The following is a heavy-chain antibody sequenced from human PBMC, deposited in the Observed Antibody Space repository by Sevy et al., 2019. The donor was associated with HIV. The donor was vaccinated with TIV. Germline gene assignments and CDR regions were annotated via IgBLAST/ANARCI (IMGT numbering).Heavy chain of an antibody. J-gene: IGHJ4*02. V-gene: IGHV3-21*01. CDR1: GFTFSSYS. D-gene: IGHD6-19*01. Sequence: KHGGSLRLSCAASGFTFSSYSMNWVRQAPGKGLEWVSSISSSSSYIYYADSVKGRFTISRDNAKNSLYLQMNSLRAEDTAVYYCARDPIAVAGYFDYWGQGTLVTVSS. CDR2: ISSSSSYI. CDR3: ARDPIAVAGYFDY.